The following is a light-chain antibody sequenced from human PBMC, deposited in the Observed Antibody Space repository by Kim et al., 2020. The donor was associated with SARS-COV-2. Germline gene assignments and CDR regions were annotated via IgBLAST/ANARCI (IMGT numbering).Light chain of an antibody. J-gene: IGLJ3*02. CDR1: KLGDKY. Sequence: SYELTQPPSVSVSPGQTASITCSGDKLGDKYTCWYQQKPGQSPVLVIYQDNKRPSGIPERFSGSNSGNTATLTISGTQAMDEADYYCQAWDSSTAHWVFGGGTKVTVL. CDR2: QDN. V-gene: IGLV3-1*01. CDR3: QAWDSSTAHWV.